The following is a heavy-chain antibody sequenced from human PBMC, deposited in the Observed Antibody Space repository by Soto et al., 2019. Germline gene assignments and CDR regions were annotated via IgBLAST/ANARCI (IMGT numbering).Heavy chain of an antibody. CDR1: GGSISSYY. J-gene: IGHJ4*02. D-gene: IGHD5-12*01. Sequence: PSETLSLTCTVSGGSISSYYWSWIRQPPGKGLEWIGYIYYSGSTNYNPSLKSRVTISVDTSKNQFSLKLSSVTAADTAVYYCARTDSGYDWHFDYWGQGTLVTVSS. CDR2: IYYSGST. V-gene: IGHV4-59*08. CDR3: ARTDSGYDWHFDY.